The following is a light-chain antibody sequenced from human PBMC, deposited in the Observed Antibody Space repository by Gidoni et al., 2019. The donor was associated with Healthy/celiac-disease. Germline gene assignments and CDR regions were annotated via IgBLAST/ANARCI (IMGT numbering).Light chain of an antibody. J-gene: IGKJ4*01. CDR2: GAS. V-gene: IGKV3-20*01. CDR1: QSVSSSY. Sequence: EIVLTQSPGTLSLSPGERATLSCRASQSVSSSYLAWYQQKPGQAPRLLIYGASSRATGIPDRFSGSGSGTDFTLTISRLEPEYFAVYYCQQYGNSLSFGGGTKVEIK. CDR3: QQYGNSLS.